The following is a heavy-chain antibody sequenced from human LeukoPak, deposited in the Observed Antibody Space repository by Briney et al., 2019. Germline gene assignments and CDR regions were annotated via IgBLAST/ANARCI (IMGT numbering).Heavy chain of an antibody. D-gene: IGHD1-26*01. CDR2: VSTYNGNT. J-gene: IGHJ6*02. CDR1: GYSFTNYG. V-gene: IGHV1-18*01. Sequence: ASVKVSCKASGYSFTNYGISWVRQAPGQGLEWMGWVSTYNGNTNYAQELQGRVTMTTDTSTSTAYMELRTLRSDDTAVYYCARVGSGSPGVYHYYGMDVWGQGTTVTVSS. CDR3: ARVGSGSPGVYHYYGMDV.